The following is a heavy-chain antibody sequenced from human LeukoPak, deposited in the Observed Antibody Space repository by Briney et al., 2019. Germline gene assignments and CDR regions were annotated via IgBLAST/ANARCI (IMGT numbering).Heavy chain of an antibody. J-gene: IGHJ1*01. D-gene: IGHD2-8*01. V-gene: IGHV4-4*07. CDR3: ARQCTNGVCYREGYFQH. Sequence: SETLSLTCTVSGGSISSYYWSWIRQPAGKGLEWIGRIYSSGTTSNNPSLKSRVTMSVDTSKNQFSLKLSSVTAADTAVYYCARQCTNGVCYREGYFQHWGQGTLVTVSS. CDR1: GGSISSYY. CDR2: IYSSGTT.